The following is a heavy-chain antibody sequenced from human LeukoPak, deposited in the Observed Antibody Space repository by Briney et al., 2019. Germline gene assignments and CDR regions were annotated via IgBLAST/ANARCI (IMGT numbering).Heavy chain of an antibody. CDR1: GYTFTGHY. CDR2: INPNNGGT. Sequence: GASVKVPCKASGYTFTGHYMHWVRQAPGQGLEWMGWINPNNGGTNYAQKFQGRVTMTRDTSISTAYMELSRLRSDDTAVYYCARGYALYSGRYIDFDYWGRGTLVTVSS. D-gene: IGHD1-26*01. J-gene: IGHJ4*02. V-gene: IGHV1-2*02. CDR3: ARGYALYSGRYIDFDY.